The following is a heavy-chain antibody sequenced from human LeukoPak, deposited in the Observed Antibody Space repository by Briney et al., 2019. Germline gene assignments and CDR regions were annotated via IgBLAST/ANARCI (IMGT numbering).Heavy chain of an antibody. J-gene: IGHJ4*02. V-gene: IGHV3-30*03. D-gene: IGHD1-26*01. CDR3: ARRIVGPSSGGDY. CDR1: GFTFSSYG. CDR2: ISYDGSNQ. Sequence: PGGSLRLSCAASGFTFSSYGMHWVRQAPGKGLEWVAVISYDGSNQYYADSVKGRFTISRDNSKNTLYLQMNSLRAEDTAVYYCARRIVGPSSGGDYWGQGTPVTVSS.